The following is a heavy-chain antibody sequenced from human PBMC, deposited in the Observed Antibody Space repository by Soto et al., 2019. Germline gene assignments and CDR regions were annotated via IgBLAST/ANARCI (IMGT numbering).Heavy chain of an antibody. J-gene: IGHJ4*02. V-gene: IGHV3-30*03. CDR2: SSYDGRET. Sequence: PGGSLRLSCAASDFDFSSYGIHWVRQAPGKGLEWVAASSYDGRETFYADSAKGRITVSKEMSKNTAFLQMNALRHEDTAVYFCARDSGWPILNFDNWGQGTPVTVSS. CDR3: ARDSGWPILNFDN. D-gene: IGHD3-10*01. CDR1: DFDFSSYG.